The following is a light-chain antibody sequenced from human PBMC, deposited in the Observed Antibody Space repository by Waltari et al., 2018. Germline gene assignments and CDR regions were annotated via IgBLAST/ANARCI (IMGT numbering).Light chain of an antibody. CDR2: DFS. CDR3: NSYTGSSSWV. Sequence: QSALTQPTSVSGSPGQSITISCPGTSSDVGFYNYVSWYQQYPGKVPQPLIYDFSDRPSGVSSRFSGSKSGNTASLTISGLQADDEADYYCNSYTGSSSWVFGGGTKLTVL. CDR1: SSDVGFYNY. J-gene: IGLJ3*02. V-gene: IGLV2-14*01.